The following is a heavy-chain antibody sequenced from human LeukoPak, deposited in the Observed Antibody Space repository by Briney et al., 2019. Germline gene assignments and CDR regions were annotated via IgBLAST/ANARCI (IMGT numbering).Heavy chain of an antibody. CDR2: ISASGFGT. J-gene: IGHJ4*02. V-gene: IGHV3-23*01. Sequence: PGGSLRLSCAVSGFNFSSYAMGWVRQAPGKGLEWVSGISASGFGTHYADSVKGRFTISRDNSKNTLYLQMNSLRAEDTAVYFCARFDGMTTLTSFDYWGQGTLVTVPS. CDR3: ARFDGMTTLTSFDY. D-gene: IGHD3-9*01. CDR1: GFNFSSYA.